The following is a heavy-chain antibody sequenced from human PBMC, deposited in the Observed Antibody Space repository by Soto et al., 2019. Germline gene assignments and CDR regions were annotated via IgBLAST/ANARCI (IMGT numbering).Heavy chain of an antibody. CDR2: LHHSGNT. V-gene: IGHV4-39*01. Sequence: PSETLSLTCSVSGDSISSSDYCWGWLRQTPGKGLEWIGTLHHSGNTYSSPSLNRRVTISVDTSKNQFFLKLNSVTAADTAVYYCASHALFGGGWRHYFDYWGQGIQVTVSS. D-gene: IGHD6-19*01. CDR3: ASHALFGGGWRHYFDY. CDR1: GDSISSSDYC. J-gene: IGHJ4*02.